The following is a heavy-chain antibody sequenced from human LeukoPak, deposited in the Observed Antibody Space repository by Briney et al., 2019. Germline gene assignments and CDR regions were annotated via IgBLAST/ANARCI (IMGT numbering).Heavy chain of an antibody. CDR1: GFTFSSYG. Sequence: GGTLRLSCAASGFTFSSYGMSWVRQAPGKGLEWVSAISGSGGSTYYADSVKGRFTISRDNSKNTLYLQMNSLRAEDTAVYYCAKDGGWGYQYFYYMDVWGKGTTVTISS. D-gene: IGHD2/OR15-2a*01. CDR3: AKDGGWGYQYFYYMDV. CDR2: ISGSGGST. J-gene: IGHJ6*03. V-gene: IGHV3-23*01.